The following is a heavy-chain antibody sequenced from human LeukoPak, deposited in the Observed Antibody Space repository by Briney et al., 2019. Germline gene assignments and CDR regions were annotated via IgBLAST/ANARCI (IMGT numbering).Heavy chain of an antibody. CDR2: INSDGSST. D-gene: IGHD2-15*01. J-gene: IGHJ4*02. Sequence: GSLRLSCAASGFTFSSYWMHWVRQAPGKGLVWVSRINSDGSSTSYADSVKGRFTISRDNAKNTLYLQMNSLRAEDTAVYYCARVIVADHFDYWGQGTLVTVSS. CDR3: ARVIVADHFDY. V-gene: IGHV3-74*01. CDR1: GFTFSSYW.